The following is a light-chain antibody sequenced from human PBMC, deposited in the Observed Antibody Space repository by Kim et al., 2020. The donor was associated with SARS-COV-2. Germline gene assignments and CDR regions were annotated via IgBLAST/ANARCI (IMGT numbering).Light chain of an antibody. V-gene: IGKV1-33*01. CDR3: QQYDNLPHT. CDR2: DAD. CDR1: QHIHDF. Sequence: SALVGGRVTRTCTYVQHIHDFVNLYQQTPGTAPKVLVLDADTWEHGPPSRFSGRGCGTDFSLVISSLQPEDSATYFCQQYDNLPHTFGQGTKLEI. J-gene: IGKJ2*01.